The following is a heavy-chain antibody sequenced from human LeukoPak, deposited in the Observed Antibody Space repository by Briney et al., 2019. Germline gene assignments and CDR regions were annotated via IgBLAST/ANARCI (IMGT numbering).Heavy chain of an antibody. CDR1: GFTFSSYG. Sequence: PGGSLRLSCAASGFTFSSYGMHWVRQAPGKGLEWVAVISYDGSNKYYADSVKGRFTISRDNSKNTLYLQMNSLRAEDTAVYYCAKDLYYYDSSGYRFDYWGQGTLVTVSS. J-gene: IGHJ4*02. D-gene: IGHD3-22*01. CDR2: ISYDGSNK. V-gene: IGHV3-30*18. CDR3: AKDLYYYDSSGYRFDY.